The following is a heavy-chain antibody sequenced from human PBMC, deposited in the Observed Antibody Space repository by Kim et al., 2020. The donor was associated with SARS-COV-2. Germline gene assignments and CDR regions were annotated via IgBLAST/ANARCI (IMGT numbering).Heavy chain of an antibody. CDR3: ARLTGGTHYISGWTRYF. CDR2: IYSSGTT. J-gene: IGHJ1*01. V-gene: IGHV4-59*08. Sequence: SETLSLTCTVSGDSISGSYWTWIRQISGKGLEWIGNIYSSGTTNYNPSLKSRVTISIDTSKTQFYLKLNSMTAADTAVYYCARLTGGTHYISGWTRYF. CDR1: GDSISGSY. D-gene: IGHD6-19*01.